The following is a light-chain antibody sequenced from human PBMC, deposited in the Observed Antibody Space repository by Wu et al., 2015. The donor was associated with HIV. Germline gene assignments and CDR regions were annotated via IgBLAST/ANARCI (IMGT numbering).Light chain of an antibody. J-gene: IGKJ5*01. CDR1: QILTNSY. Sequence: DIVLMQSPGTLSLSPGQRATFSCRASQILTNSYLAWYQQKPGQAPRVLIYGAFSRASGIPDRFSGSGSGTDFTLTISRLEPEDFAVYYCRQYETSITFGQGTRLEIK. CDR2: GAF. CDR3: RQYETSIT. V-gene: IGKV3-20*01.